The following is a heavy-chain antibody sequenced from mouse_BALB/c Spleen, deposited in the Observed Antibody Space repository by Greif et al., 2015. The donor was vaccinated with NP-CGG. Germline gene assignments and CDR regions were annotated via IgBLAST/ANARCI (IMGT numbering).Heavy chain of an antibody. J-gene: IGHJ3*01. CDR1: GYTFSSYW. D-gene: IGHD1-2*01. V-gene: IGHV1-9*01. Sequence: QVQLQQSGAELMKPGASVKISCKATGYTFSSYWIEWVKQRPGHGLEWIGEILPGSGSTNYNEKFKGKATFTADTSSNTAYMQLSSLTSEDSAVYYCARSELRLGFAYWGQGTLVTVSA. CDR2: ILPGSGST. CDR3: ARSELRLGFAY.